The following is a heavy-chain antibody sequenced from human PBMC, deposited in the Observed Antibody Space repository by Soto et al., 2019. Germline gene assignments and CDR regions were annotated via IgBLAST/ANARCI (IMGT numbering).Heavy chain of an antibody. V-gene: IGHV1-24*01. CDR3: TTYHGDYNFDH. Sequence: QVQLVQSGAEVKKPGASVKVSCKVSGYTLNEVAMHWVRQAPGKGLEWLGGFDPDEAETIYAQDFQGRVTMTEDTSTDPVYMELSSRRYEDTALYFCTTYHGDYNFDHWGQGTLVAVSS. CDR2: FDPDEAET. D-gene: IGHD4-17*01. J-gene: IGHJ5*02. CDR1: GYTLNEVA.